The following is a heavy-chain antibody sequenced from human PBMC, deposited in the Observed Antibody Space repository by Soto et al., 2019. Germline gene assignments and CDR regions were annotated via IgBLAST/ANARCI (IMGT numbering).Heavy chain of an antibody. CDR1: GGSISSSNW. V-gene: IGHV4-4*02. J-gene: IGHJ3*02. CDR3: ARGRPIITMIVVVARGRDAFDI. Sequence: PSETLSLTCAVSGGSISSSNWWSWVRQPPGKGLEWIGEIYHSGSTNYNPSLKSRVTISVDKSKNQFSLKLSSVTAADTAVYYCARGRPIITMIVVVARGRDAFDIWGQGTMVTVSS. D-gene: IGHD3-22*01. CDR2: IYHSGST.